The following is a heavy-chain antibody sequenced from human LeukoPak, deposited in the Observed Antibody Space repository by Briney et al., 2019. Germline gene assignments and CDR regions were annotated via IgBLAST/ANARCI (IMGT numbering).Heavy chain of an antibody. CDR3: ASGGYCSSTSCYLTAFDI. V-gene: IGHV4-59*01. CDR1: GGPISSYY. D-gene: IGHD2-2*01. J-gene: IGHJ3*02. Sequence: SETLSLTCTVSGGPISSYYWSWIRQPPGKGLEWIGYIYYSGSTNYNPSLKSRVTISVDTSKNQFSLKLSSVTAADTAVYYCASGGYCSSTSCYLTAFDIWGQGTMVTVSS. CDR2: IYYSGST.